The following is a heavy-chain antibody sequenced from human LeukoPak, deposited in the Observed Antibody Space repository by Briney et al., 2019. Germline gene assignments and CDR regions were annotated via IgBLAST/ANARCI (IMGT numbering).Heavy chain of an antibody. V-gene: IGHV1-69*05. CDR3: ARELGILGAFDI. Sequence: SVKVSCKASGGTFSSYAISWVRQAPGQGLEWMGGIIPIFGTANYAQKFQGRVTITTDESTSTAYMGLSSLRSEDTAVYYCARELGILGAFDIWGRGTMVTVSS. J-gene: IGHJ3*02. D-gene: IGHD7-27*01. CDR2: IIPIFGTA. CDR1: GGTFSSYA.